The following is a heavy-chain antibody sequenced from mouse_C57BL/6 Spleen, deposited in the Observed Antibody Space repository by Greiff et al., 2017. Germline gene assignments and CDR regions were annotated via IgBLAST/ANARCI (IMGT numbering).Heavy chain of an antibody. D-gene: IGHD2-12*01. V-gene: IGHV1-61*01. CDR3: ARGIYDADD. CDR2: IYPSDSET. CDR1: GYTFTSYW. J-gene: IGHJ2*01. Sequence: QVQLQQPGAELVRPGSSVKLSCKASGYTFTSYWMDWVKQRPGQGLEWIGNIYPSDSETHYNQKFKDKDTLTVDKSSSTAYMQLSSLTSEDSAVYYCARGIYDADDWGKGTTLTVSS.